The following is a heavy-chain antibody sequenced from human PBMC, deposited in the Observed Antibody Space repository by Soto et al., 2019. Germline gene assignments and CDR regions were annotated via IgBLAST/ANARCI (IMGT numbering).Heavy chain of an antibody. J-gene: IGHJ6*02. D-gene: IGHD2-2*01. V-gene: IGHV3-21*01. CDR1: GFIFSDFS. CDR2: IGSSGGYI. Sequence: GGSLRLSCAVSGFIFSDFSMNWVRQAPGKGLEWVASIGSSGGYIFYADSVKGRFTISRDNAKKSIDLQINSLRAEDTAVYYCAREKKHQSLGGRFGMDVWGQGTTVTVSS. CDR3: AREKKHQSLGGRFGMDV.